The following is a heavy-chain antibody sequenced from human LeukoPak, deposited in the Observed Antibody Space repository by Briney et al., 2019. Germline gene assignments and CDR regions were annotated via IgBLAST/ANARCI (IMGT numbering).Heavy chain of an antibody. CDR3: ARARTKYYDSSGYYYGY. D-gene: IGHD3-22*01. V-gene: IGHV1-69*05. CDR2: IIPIFGTA. CDR1: GGTFSSYA. J-gene: IGHJ4*02. Sequence: SVKVSCKASGGTFSSYAISWVRQAPGQGLEWMGRIIPIFGTANYAQKFQGRVTITTDESTSTAYMELSSLRSKDTAVYYCARARTKYYDSSGYYYGYWGQGTLVTVSS.